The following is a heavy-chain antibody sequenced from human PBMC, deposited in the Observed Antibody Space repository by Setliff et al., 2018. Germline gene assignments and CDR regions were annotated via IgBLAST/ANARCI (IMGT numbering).Heavy chain of an antibody. V-gene: IGHV3-23*01. J-gene: IGHJ3*02. Sequence: GGSLRLSCAASGLSFSSYAVSWVRQAPGKGLEWVSTVNDNGRTTYYPNSVKGQFTISRDNSKNTLYLQMNNLRAEDTALYYCVRRGGTAGQGAFDIWGQGTMVTVS. D-gene: IGHD6-19*01. CDR3: VRRGGTAGQGAFDI. CDR1: GLSFSSYA. CDR2: VNDNGRTT.